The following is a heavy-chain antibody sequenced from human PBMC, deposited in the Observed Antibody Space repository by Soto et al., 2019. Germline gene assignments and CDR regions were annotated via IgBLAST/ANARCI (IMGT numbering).Heavy chain of an antibody. CDR1: GPSVRSGSYY. Sequence: SDTLSLTCTVSGPSVRSGSYYWSWIRQPPGKGLEWIGYIYYSGSTNYNPSLKSRVTISVDTSKNQFSLKLSSVTAADTAVYYCARFTMVRGVYYYYGMDVWGQGTTVT. V-gene: IGHV4-61*01. J-gene: IGHJ6*02. D-gene: IGHD3-10*01. CDR3: ARFTMVRGVYYYYGMDV. CDR2: IYYSGST.